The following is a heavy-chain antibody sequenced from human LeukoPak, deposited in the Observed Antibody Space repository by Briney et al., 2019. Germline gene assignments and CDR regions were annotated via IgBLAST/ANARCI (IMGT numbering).Heavy chain of an antibody. CDR2: ISAYNGNT. CDR3: ARTPFGILTGYYRNYYYGMDV. J-gene: IGHJ6*02. V-gene: IGHV1-18*01. Sequence: APVKVSCKASGYTFTSYGISWVRQAPGQGLEWMGWISAYNGNTNYAQKLQGRVTMTTDTSTSTAYMELRSLRSDDTAVYYCARTPFGILTGYYRNYYYGMDVWGQGTTVTVSS. D-gene: IGHD3-9*01. CDR1: GYTFTSYG.